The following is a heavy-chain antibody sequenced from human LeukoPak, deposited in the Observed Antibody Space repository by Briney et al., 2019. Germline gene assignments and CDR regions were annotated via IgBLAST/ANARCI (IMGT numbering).Heavy chain of an antibody. V-gene: IGHV3-7*01. D-gene: IGHD6-6*01. CDR1: GFTFSSYW. CDR2: INKDGSDK. CDR3: AKLEQLVPFDY. J-gene: IGHJ4*02. Sequence: GGSLRLSCAASGFTFSSYWMSWVRQAPGKGLEWVANINKDGSDKYYVDSVKGRFTISRDNSKNTLYLQMNSLRAEDTAVYYCAKLEQLVPFDYWGQGTLVTVSS.